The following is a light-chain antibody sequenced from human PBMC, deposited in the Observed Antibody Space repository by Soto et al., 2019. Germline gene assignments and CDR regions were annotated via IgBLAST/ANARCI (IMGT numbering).Light chain of an antibody. Sequence: QSALTQPASVSGSPGQSITISCTGTSGDVGAYNFVSWYQQHPGKAPKLIVYHVSDRPSGFSSRFSGSKSGNSASLTISGLHAEDEADYYCSSYAGSDTVVFGTGTKLTVL. CDR1: SGDVGAYNF. CDR2: HVS. CDR3: SSYAGSDTVV. J-gene: IGLJ1*01. V-gene: IGLV2-14*03.